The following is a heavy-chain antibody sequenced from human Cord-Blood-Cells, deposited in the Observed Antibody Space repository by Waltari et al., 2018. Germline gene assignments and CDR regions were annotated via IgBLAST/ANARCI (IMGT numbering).Heavy chain of an antibody. D-gene: IGHD4-17*01. CDR2: ISSSSSYI. CDR3: ARASRGDYFDY. J-gene: IGHJ4*02. CDR1: GFPFSSYS. Sequence: EVQLVESGGGLVKPGGSLRLSCAASGFPFSSYSMNWVRQAPGKGLEWVSSISSSSSYIYYADSVKGRFTISRDNAKNSLYLQMNSLRAEDTAVYYCARASRGDYFDYWGQGTLVTVSS. V-gene: IGHV3-21*01.